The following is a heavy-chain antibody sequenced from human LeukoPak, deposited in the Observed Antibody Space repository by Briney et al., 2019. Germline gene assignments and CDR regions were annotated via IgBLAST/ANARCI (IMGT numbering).Heavy chain of an antibody. CDR1: VGSISNYY. J-gene: IGHJ4*02. CDR2: IFHTGGT. CDR3: ASQSPGSSVSY. V-gene: IGHV4-59*08. Sequence: PSETLSLTCTVSVGSISNYYWSWIRQPPGKELEWIGYIFHTGGTKYNPSLQSRVSISVDTSKNQFSLRLNSVTAADTAVYYCASQSPGSSVSYWGQGTLVTVSS. D-gene: IGHD6-13*01.